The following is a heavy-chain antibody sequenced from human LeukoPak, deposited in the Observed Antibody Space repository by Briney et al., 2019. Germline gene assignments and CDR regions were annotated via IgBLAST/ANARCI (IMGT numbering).Heavy chain of an antibody. V-gene: IGHV1-2*02. CDR1: GYTFTGYY. D-gene: IGHD3-16*01. CDR2: INTNLGYT. Sequence: GASVKLSCKASGYTFTGYYMHWVRQAPGQGLEWMGSINTNLGYTNYTQKLEGRVTMTRDTSINTVYMDLSRLTSDDTAVYYCARGLLWLGELGFWGQGALVTVSS. CDR3: ARGLLWLGELGF. J-gene: IGHJ4*02.